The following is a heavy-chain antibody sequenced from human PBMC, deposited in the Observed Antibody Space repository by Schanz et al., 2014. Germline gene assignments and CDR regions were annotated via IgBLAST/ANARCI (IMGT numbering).Heavy chain of an antibody. CDR2: IFFRGST. CDR3: YAMDV. CDR1: GGSISSGGYS. J-gene: IGHJ6*02. V-gene: IGHV4-30-4*07. Sequence: QVQLQESGPGLVKPSQTLSLTCAVSGGSISSGGYSWSWIRQPPGKGLEWIGYIFFRGSTYYNPSLKSRVTISIDTSKNQFSLRLTSVTAADTAVYYCYAMDVWGQGTTVTVSS.